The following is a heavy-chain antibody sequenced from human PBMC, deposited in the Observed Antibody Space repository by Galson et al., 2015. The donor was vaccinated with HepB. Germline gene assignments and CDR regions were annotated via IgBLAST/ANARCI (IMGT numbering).Heavy chain of an antibody. V-gene: IGHV4-28*01. CDR1: W. D-gene: IGHD6-19*01. J-gene: IGHJ4*02. CDR3: ARKKSSAWFIDY. CDR2: IYSSGST. Sequence: WWGWMRQTPGNGLEWIGYIYSSGSTQYNPSLQSRVAMSVETSKNQFSLNLTSVTAMDTAVYYCARKKSSAWFIDYWGQGTLVTVSS.